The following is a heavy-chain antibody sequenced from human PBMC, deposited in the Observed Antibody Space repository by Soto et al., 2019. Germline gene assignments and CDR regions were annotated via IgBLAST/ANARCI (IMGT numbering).Heavy chain of an antibody. Sequence: LSSAASGFTVSSYVMQWDRQAPGKGLEWVAVISYDGSNKYYADSVKGRFTISRDNSKNTLYLQMNSLRAEDTAVYYCAKEITKDLWLGPKCPHGHWGDGNSVPAPS. V-gene: IGHV3-30*18. D-gene: IGHD5-18*01. CDR2: ISYDGSNK. CDR1: GFTVSSYV. CDR3: AKEITKDLWLGPKCPHGH. J-gene: IGHJ4*01.